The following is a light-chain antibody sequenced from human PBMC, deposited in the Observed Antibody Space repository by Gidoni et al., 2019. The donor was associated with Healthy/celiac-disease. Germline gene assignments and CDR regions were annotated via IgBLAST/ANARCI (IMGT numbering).Light chain of an antibody. CDR3: QQYNNWPIT. Sequence: EIVMTQSPATPSVTPGERATLSCRASQSVSSILAWYQQKPGQAPRLLIYGASTRATGIPARFSGSGSGTEVTLTISSLQSEDFAVYCCQQYNNWPITFGQGTRLEIK. J-gene: IGKJ5*01. CDR2: GAS. CDR1: QSVSSI. V-gene: IGKV3-15*01.